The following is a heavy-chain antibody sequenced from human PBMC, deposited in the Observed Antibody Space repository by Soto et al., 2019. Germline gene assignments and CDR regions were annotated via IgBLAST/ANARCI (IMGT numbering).Heavy chain of an antibody. CDR1: GGSVSSGSYY. CDR2: IYYSGST. J-gene: IGHJ6*02. Sequence: SETLSLTCTVSGGSVSSGSYYWSWIRQPPGKGLEWIGYIYYSGSTNYNPSLKSRVTISVDTSKNQFSLKLSSVTAADTAVYYCARGPTDYYYYYGMDVWGQGTTVTVSS. CDR3: ARGPTDYYYYYGMDV. V-gene: IGHV4-61*01.